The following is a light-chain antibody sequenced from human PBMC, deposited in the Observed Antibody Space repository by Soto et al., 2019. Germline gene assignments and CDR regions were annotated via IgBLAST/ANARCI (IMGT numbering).Light chain of an antibody. CDR2: DAS. V-gene: IGKV1-5*01. CDR3: QHYNSYSEA. CDR1: QSISSW. J-gene: IGKJ1*01. Sequence: EMPHSPSTLSASVGDRVSITCRASQSISSWLAWYQQKPGKAPKLLIYDASSLESGVPSRFSGSGSGTEFTLTISSLQPDDFATYYCQHYNSYSEAFGQGTKVDI.